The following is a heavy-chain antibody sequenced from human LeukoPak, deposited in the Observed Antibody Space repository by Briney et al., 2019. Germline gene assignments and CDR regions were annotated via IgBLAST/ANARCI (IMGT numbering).Heavy chain of an antibody. V-gene: IGHV4-4*09. Sequence: SETLSLTCTVSGGSISSYYWSWSRQPPGRGLEWIGYIYTSGYTIYNPSLKSRVTISLDTSKNQFSLTLSSVTAADTAVYYCARRDSGSYSYFDYWGQGTLVTVSS. CDR2: IYTSGYT. CDR1: GGSISSYY. CDR3: ARRDSGSYSYFDY. J-gene: IGHJ4*02. D-gene: IGHD1-26*01.